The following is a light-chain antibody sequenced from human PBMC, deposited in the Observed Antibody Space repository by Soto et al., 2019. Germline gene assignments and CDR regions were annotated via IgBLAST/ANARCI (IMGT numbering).Light chain of an antibody. CDR3: SSYTISSTLVV. Sequence: QSALTQPASVSGSPGQSITISCTGTSSDVGGYNYVSWYQQHPGKAPKLMIYDVSTRPSGVSNRFSGSKSANTASLTISGLQAEYEADYYCSSYTISSTLVVFGGGTKLPVL. CDR2: DVS. CDR1: SSDVGGYNY. J-gene: IGLJ2*01. V-gene: IGLV2-14*01.